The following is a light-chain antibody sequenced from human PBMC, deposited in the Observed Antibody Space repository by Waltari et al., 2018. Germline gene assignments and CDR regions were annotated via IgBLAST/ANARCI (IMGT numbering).Light chain of an antibody. J-gene: IGLJ2*01. CDR3: SSYGGKNNLI. CDR1: SSDIGGYKF. V-gene: IGLV2-8*01. CDR2: DVK. Sequence: QSALTQPPSASGSPGQSVTISCTGTSSDIGGYKFVSWFQQHPGKAPKLVIYDVKGRPSGVPDRFSGSKSGSTATLTVSGLQAEDEADYYCSSYGGKNNLIFGGGTTLTV.